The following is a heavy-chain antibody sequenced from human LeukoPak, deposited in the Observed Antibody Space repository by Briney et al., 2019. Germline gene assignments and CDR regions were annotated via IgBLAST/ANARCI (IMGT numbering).Heavy chain of an antibody. CDR1: GFTFSSYW. CDR3: ARGLTIFGVVNDAFDI. J-gene: IGHJ3*02. D-gene: IGHD3-3*01. CDR2: IKSDGSST. V-gene: IGHV3-74*01. Sequence: PGGSLRLSCAASGFTFSSYWMHWVRQAPGKGLVWVSLIKSDGSSTIYADSVKGRFTISRDNVKNTLYLQMNSLRAEDTAVYYCARGLTIFGVVNDAFDIWGQGTMVTVSS.